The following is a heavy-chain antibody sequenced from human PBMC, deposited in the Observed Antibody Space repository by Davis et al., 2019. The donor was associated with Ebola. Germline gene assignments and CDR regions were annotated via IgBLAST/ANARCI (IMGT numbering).Heavy chain of an antibody. J-gene: IGHJ4*02. CDR1: GGTFSSYA. D-gene: IGHD7-27*01. CDR3: ARDPWGSEKDY. Sequence: ASVKVSCKASGGTFSSYAISWVRQAPGQGLEWMGWINPNSGGTNYAQKFQGRVTMTRDTSISTAYMELRSLRYDDTAVYYCARDPWGSEKDYWGQGTLITVSS. V-gene: IGHV1-2*02. CDR2: INPNSGGT.